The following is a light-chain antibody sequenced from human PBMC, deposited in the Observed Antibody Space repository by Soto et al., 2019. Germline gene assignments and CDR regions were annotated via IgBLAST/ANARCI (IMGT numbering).Light chain of an antibody. Sequence: QPVLTQSPSASASLGASVRLSCTLSSGHSSYAIAWHQQQPQKGPRYSMKVNSDGSHSKGDGIPDRFSGSSSGAERHLTISSLQSEDEADYYCQTWGTGTQLIFGGGTKLTVL. J-gene: IGLJ2*01. CDR3: QTWGTGTQLI. V-gene: IGLV4-69*01. CDR2: VNSDGSH. CDR1: SGHSSYA.